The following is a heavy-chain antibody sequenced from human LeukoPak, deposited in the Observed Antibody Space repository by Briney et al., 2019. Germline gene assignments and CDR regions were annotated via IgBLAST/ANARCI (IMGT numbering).Heavy chain of an antibody. J-gene: IGHJ5*02. CDR3: ARGNWFDP. CDR1: GGSFSGYY. CDR2: ISHSGST. Sequence: SETLSLTCAVYGGSFSGYYWSWIRQPPGKGLEWIGEISHSGSTNYNPSLKSRVTISLNKSRNQFSLKLSSVTAADTAVYYCARGNWFDPWGQGTLVTVSS. V-gene: IGHV4-34*01.